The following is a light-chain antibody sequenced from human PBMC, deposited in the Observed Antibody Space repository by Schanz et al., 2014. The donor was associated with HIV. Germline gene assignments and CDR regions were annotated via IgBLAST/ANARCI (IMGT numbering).Light chain of an antibody. V-gene: IGKV1-5*03. J-gene: IGKJ1*01. CDR2: RAS. CDR1: QGIGTW. Sequence: DIQMTQSPSRLSASVGDSVTITCRASQGIGTWLAWYQQKPGKAPKLLIYRASTLESGVPSRFSGSGSGTEFTLTISSLQSEDFAVYYCLAVGTFGQGTKVEIK. CDR3: LAVGT.